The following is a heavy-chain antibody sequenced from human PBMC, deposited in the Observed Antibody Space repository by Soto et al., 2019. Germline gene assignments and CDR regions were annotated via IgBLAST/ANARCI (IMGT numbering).Heavy chain of an antibody. V-gene: IGHV3-21*01. Sequence: EVQLVESGGGLVKPGGSLRLSCAASGFTXXSYSMNWVRQXPGKGLEWVSSISSSSSYIYYADSVKGRFTISRDNAKNSLYLQMNSLRAEDTAVYYXAXVGSTTPDYWGQGTLVTVSS. CDR2: ISSSSSYI. J-gene: IGHJ4*02. CDR3: AXVGSTTPDY. D-gene: IGHD1-7*01. CDR1: GFTXXSYS.